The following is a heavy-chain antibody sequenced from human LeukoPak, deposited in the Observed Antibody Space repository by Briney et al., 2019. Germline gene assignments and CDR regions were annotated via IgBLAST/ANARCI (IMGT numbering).Heavy chain of an antibody. CDR2: INPDGSNT. D-gene: IGHD3-10*01. Sequence: GGSLRLSCAASGFTFSNYWMHWVRQDPGKGLVWVSYINPDGSNTIYADSVKGRFTTSRDNAKNALYLQMNSLRAEDTAVYYCAKDLRYGSADYWGQGTLVTVSS. CDR1: GFTFSNYW. J-gene: IGHJ4*02. CDR3: AKDLRYGSADY. V-gene: IGHV3-74*01.